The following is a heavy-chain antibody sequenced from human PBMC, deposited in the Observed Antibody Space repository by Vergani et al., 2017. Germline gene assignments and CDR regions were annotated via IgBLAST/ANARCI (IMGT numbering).Heavy chain of an antibody. CDR2: IDHTGRP. CDR1: GGSFTSYH. Sequence: QVQLQQWGGVLLKPSETLSLTCVVNGGSFTSYHWTWIRQSPGEVLEWVGDIDHTGRPDYNPSLKSRLTMSVDKSRNQFSLTLNSVTATDTAIYFCARVNTETNGHLYYYYYMDVWGQGTAVTVS. D-gene: IGHD4-11*01. V-gene: IGHV4-34*01. J-gene: IGHJ6*03. CDR3: ARVNTETNGHLYYYYYMDV.